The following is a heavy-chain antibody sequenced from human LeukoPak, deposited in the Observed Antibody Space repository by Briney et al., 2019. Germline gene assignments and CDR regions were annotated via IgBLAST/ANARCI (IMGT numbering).Heavy chain of an antibody. CDR1: GFTFSSYS. V-gene: IGHV3-48*01. Sequence: GGSLRLSCAASGFTFSSYSMNWVRQAPGKGQEWVSYISSSSSTIYYADSVKGRFTISRDNAKNSLYLQMNSLRAEDTAVYYCAREEYCGGDCHATIDYWGQGTLVTVSS. CDR3: AREEYCGGDCHATIDY. J-gene: IGHJ4*02. CDR2: ISSSSSTI. D-gene: IGHD2-21*02.